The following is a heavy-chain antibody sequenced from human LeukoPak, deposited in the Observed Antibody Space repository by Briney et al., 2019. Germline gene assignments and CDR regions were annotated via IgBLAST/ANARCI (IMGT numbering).Heavy chain of an antibody. CDR3: AKREVRHFDY. CDR1: GYTFIINA. Sequence: ASVKVSCTASGYTFIINAIHWVRQAPGQRLEWMGWIHSGSGNTKYSQKFQGRVTITRDTSATTAYMEPSSLKSEDTAVYYCAKREVRHFDYWGQGTLVTVSS. V-gene: IGHV1-3*04. CDR2: IHSGSGNT. D-gene: IGHD3-3*01. J-gene: IGHJ4*02.